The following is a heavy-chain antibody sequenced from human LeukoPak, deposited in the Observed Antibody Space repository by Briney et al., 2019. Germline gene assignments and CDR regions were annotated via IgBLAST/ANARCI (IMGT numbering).Heavy chain of an antibody. Sequence: SETLSLTCAVYGGSFSGYYWSWIRQPPGKGLEWIGEINHSGSTNYNPSLKSRVTISVDTPKNQFSLKLSSVTAADTAVYYCARGLYSSSDSDYWGQGTLVTVSS. J-gene: IGHJ4*02. CDR3: ARGLYSSSDSDY. CDR2: INHSGST. V-gene: IGHV4-34*01. CDR1: GGSFSGYY. D-gene: IGHD6-6*01.